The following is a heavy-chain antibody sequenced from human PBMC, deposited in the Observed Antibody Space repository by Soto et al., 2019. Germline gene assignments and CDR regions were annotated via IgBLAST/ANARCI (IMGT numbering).Heavy chain of an antibody. D-gene: IGHD6-19*01. V-gene: IGHV4-30-4*01. CDR3: ARVPPYSSGFGGFDS. J-gene: IGHJ4*02. CDR2: IYYSGST. CDR1: GGSISSGDSY. Sequence: QVQLQESGPGLVKPSQTLSLTCTVSGGSISSGDSYWSWIRQPPVKGLEWIGYIYYSGSTYYNPSLKSRVTISVDTSKNQFSLKLSSVTDADTAVYYCARVPPYSSGFGGFDSWGQGTLATVSS.